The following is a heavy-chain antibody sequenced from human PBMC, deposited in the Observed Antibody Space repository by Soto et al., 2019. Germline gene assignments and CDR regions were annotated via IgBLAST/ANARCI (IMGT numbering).Heavy chain of an antibody. CDR3: AKRYSSGWYEGGNAFDI. J-gene: IGHJ3*02. CDR2: ISGSGGST. D-gene: IGHD6-19*01. V-gene: IGHV3-23*01. Sequence: EVQLLESGGGLVQPGGSLRLSCAASGFTFSSYAMSWVRQAPGKGLEWVSAISGSGGSTYYADSVKGRFTISRDNCKNTLYLQMNSLRAEDTAVYYCAKRYSSGWYEGGNAFDIWGQGTMVTVSS. CDR1: GFTFSSYA.